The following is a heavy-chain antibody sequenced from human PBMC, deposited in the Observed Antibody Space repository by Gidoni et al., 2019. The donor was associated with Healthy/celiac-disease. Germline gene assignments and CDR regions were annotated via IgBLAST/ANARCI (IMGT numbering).Heavy chain of an antibody. Sequence: EGQLVESGGVVVQTGGSRRVSCVASGFPLADYTMHWVRQAPGKGREWVSLISWDGGSTYYADSVKGRFTISRDNSKNSLYLQMNSLRTEDTALYYCAKDMDHSGDSSGYPDYWGQGTLVTVSS. D-gene: IGHD3-22*01. V-gene: IGHV3-43*01. CDR1: GFPLADYT. J-gene: IGHJ4*02. CDR2: ISWDGGST. CDR3: AKDMDHSGDSSGYPDY.